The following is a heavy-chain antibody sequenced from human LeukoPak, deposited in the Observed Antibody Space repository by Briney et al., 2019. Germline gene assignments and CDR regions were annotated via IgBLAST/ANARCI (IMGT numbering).Heavy chain of an antibody. V-gene: IGHV3-23*01. CDR2: ISGSGGST. CDR1: GFTLRSDV. CDR3: QVPSY. Sequence: GGALRLSCAHSGFTLRSDVMRSVPQAPGKGLEWVSAISGSGGSTYYADSVKGRFTISRDNSKNTLYLQMNSLRAEDTAVYYCQVPSYWGQGTLVTVSS. J-gene: IGHJ4*02.